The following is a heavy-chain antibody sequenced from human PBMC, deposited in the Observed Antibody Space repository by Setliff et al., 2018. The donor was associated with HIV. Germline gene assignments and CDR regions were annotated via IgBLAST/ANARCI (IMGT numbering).Heavy chain of an antibody. CDR2: IIHSGST. J-gene: IGHJ4*02. CDR1: GGSMSSYY. CDR3: ARRSGWSLDY. D-gene: IGHD6-19*01. V-gene: IGHV4-34*12. Sequence: SETLSLTCTVSGGSMSSYYWSWIRQPPGKGLEWIGEIIHSGSTNYNPSLKSRVTISVDTSKNQFSLKLSSVTAADTAVYYCARRSGWSLDYWGQGTLVTVSS.